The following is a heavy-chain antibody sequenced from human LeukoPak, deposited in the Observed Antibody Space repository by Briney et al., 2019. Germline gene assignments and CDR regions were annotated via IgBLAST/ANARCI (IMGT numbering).Heavy chain of an antibody. D-gene: IGHD4-11*01. CDR1: GFTFSSYA. CDR2: ISGSGGST. CDR3: AKDPKYSNYYYYMDV. V-gene: IGHV3-23*01. Sequence: GGSLGLSCAASGFTFSSYAMSWVRQAPGKGLEWVSAISGSGGSTYYADSVKGRFTISRDNSKNTLYLQMNSLRAEDTAVYYCAKDPKYSNYYYYMDVWGKGTTVTVSS. J-gene: IGHJ6*03.